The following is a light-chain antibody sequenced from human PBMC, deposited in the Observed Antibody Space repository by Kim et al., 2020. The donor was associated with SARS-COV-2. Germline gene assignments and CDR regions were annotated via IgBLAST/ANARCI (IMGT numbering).Light chain of an antibody. CDR2: GAS. CDR1: QTSSTK. CDR3: QQYDEWPPGT. Sequence: MTQSPGTLSVSPGVRATLSGRASQTSSTKVAWYQQKPGQAHRLIIFGASTRATGIPARFSGSGSGREFSLTISSLQSEDSAVYYCQQYDEWPPGTFGQGTKVDIK. V-gene: IGKV3-15*01. J-gene: IGKJ1*01.